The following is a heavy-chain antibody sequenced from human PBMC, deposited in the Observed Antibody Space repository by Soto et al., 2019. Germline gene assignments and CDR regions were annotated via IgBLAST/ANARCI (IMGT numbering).Heavy chain of an antibody. V-gene: IGHV4-39*07. CDR3: ARGSADNWNYVPQVGFDY. CDR2: IYYSGST. Sequence: SETLSLTCAVCGDSISSSSYYWGWIRQPPGKGLEWIGSIYYSGSTNYNPSLKSRVTISVDTSKNQFSLKLSSVTAADTAVYYCARGSADNWNYVPQVGFDYWGQGTLVTVSS. D-gene: IGHD1-7*01. CDR1: GDSISSSSYY. J-gene: IGHJ4*02.